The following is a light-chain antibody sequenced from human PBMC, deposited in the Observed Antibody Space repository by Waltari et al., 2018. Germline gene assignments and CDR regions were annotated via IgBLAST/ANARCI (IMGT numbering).Light chain of an antibody. CDR3: SSYTSSSTRV. V-gene: IGLV2-14*03. Sequence: QSALTPPASVSGSPGQSITISCTGTSSDVGGSTYVSWYQQHPGKVPKLMIYDVSNRPSGVSNRFSGSKSGNTASLTISGLQAEDEADYYCSSYTSSSTRVFGGGTKLTVL. J-gene: IGLJ3*02. CDR2: DVS. CDR1: SSDVGGSTY.